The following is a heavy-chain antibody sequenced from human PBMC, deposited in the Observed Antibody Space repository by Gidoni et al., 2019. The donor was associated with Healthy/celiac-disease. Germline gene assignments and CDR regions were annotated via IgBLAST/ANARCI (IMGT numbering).Heavy chain of an antibody. Sequence: QVQLVESGGGVVQPGRSLRLSCAASGFTFSSYAMHWVRQAPGKGLEWVEVISYDGSNKYYADSVKGRFTISRDNSKNTLYLQMNSLRAEDTAVYYCARFKGSGAFDIWGQGTMVTVSS. V-gene: IGHV3-30*01. CDR1: GFTFSSYA. CDR3: ARFKGSGAFDI. CDR2: ISYDGSNK. J-gene: IGHJ3*02.